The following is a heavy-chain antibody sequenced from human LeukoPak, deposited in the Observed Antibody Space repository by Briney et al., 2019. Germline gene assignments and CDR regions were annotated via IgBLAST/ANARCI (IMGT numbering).Heavy chain of an antibody. D-gene: IGHD3-10*01. CDR3: VRDGEGVAISVNYWFDP. V-gene: IGHV1-8*01. J-gene: IGHJ5*02. CDR1: GFKFTSYD. CDR2: MNPNNGNT. Sequence: ASVKVSCKAVGFKFTSYDINWVRQASGQGLEWMGWMNPNNGNTGYAQKFQGRVTMTRDTSTSTAYMELRGLTSDDTAVYYCVRDGEGVAISVNYWFDPWGQGTLVTVSS.